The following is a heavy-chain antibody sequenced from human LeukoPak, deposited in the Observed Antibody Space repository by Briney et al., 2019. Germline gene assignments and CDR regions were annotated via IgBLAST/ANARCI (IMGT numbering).Heavy chain of an antibody. CDR3: ARGRAVAGLKFDP. V-gene: IGHV3-7*01. CDR1: GFTFSSYW. J-gene: IGHJ5*02. CDR2: IKQDGSEK. Sequence: GGSLRLSCAASGFTFSSYWMSWVRQAPGKGLEWVANIKQDGSEKYYVDSVKGRFTISRDNAKNSLYLQMNSLRAEDTAVYYCARGRAVAGLKFDPWGKGTLVTVSS. D-gene: IGHD6-19*01.